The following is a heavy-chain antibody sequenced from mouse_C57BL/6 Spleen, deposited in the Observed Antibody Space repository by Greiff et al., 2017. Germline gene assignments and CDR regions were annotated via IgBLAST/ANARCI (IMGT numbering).Heavy chain of an antibody. J-gene: IGHJ4*01. V-gene: IGHV1-84*01. CDR3: ARILMGAMDY. Sequence: QVQLQQPGPELAKPGASVKISCKASGYTFTDYYINWVKQRPGQGLAWIGWIYPGSGNTKYNEKFKGKATLTVDTSSSTAYMQLSSLTSEDSAVYFCARILMGAMDYWGQGTSVTVSS. CDR2: IYPGSGNT. CDR1: GYTFTDYY.